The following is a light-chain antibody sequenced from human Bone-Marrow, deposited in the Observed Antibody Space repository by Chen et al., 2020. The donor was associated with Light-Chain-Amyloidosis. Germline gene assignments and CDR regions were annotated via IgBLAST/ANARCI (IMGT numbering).Light chain of an antibody. J-gene: IGLJ2*01. CDR2: RDT. V-gene: IGLV3-25*03. CDR3: QSADSSGTYEVI. CDR1: DLPTKY. Sequence: SYELTQPPSVSVSPGQTARITCSGDDLPTKYAYWYQQKPGQAPVLVIHRDTERPSGISERFSGVSSGTTATLTISVVQAEDEADYHCQSADSSGTYEVIFGGGTKLTVL.